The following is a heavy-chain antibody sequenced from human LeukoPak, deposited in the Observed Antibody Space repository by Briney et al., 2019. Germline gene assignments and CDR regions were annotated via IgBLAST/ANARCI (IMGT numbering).Heavy chain of an antibody. D-gene: IGHD4-17*01. CDR2: ISASGGSR. CDR1: GFTFSLYV. V-gene: IGHV3-23*01. Sequence: GGSLRLSCASSGFTFSLYVMSWVRQAPGKGLEWVSGISASGGSRYYADSVKGRFTISRDNSRNTVFLQVNSLRGDDTAVYYCAQDRGATVTTFAHWGLGTLVTVSS. CDR3: AQDRGATVTTFAH. J-gene: IGHJ4*02.